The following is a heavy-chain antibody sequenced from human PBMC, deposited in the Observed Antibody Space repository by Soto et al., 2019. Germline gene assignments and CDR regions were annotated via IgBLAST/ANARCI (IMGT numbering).Heavy chain of an antibody. Sequence: QVQLVQSGAEVKKPGASVKVSCKASGYTFTSYAMHWVRQAPGQRLEWMGWINAGNGNTKYSQKFQGRVTITRDTSASTAYRELSSLRSEDTAVYYCARGPGGPDGPWAYWGQGTLVTVSS. D-gene: IGHD2-15*01. V-gene: IGHV1-3*01. CDR2: INAGNGNT. J-gene: IGHJ4*02. CDR3: ARGPGGPDGPWAY. CDR1: GYTFTSYA.